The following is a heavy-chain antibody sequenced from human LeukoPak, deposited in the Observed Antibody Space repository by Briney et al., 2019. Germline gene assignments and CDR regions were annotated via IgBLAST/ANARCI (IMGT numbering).Heavy chain of an antibody. V-gene: IGHV5-51*01. Sequence: GESLKISCKGSGYSFTSYWIGWVRQMPGKGLEWMGIIYPGDSDTRYSPSFQGQVTISADKSISTAYLQWSSLKASDTAMYYCARLEYSSSSGGYNWFDPWGQGTLVTASS. CDR3: ARLEYSSSSGGYNWFDP. D-gene: IGHD6-6*01. CDR2: IYPGDSDT. J-gene: IGHJ5*02. CDR1: GYSFTSYW.